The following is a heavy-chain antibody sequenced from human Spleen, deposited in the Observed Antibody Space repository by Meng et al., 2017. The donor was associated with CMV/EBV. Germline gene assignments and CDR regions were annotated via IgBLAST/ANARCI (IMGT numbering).Heavy chain of an antibody. CDR3: ARDIIVVVPAATGYYYYGMDV. J-gene: IGHJ6*02. CDR2: ISSSSSYI. CDR1: GFTFSSYS. V-gene: IGHV3-21*01. Sequence: GGSLRLSCAASGFTFSSYSMNWVRQAPGKGLEWVSSISSSSSYIYYADSVKGRFTISRDNAKNSLYLQMNSLRAEDTAVYYCARDIIVVVPAATGYYYYGMDVWGQGTTVTVSS. D-gene: IGHD2-2*01.